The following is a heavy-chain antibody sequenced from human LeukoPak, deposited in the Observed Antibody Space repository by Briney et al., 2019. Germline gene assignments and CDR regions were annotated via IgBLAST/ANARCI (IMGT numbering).Heavy chain of an antibody. Sequence: GGSLRLSCAASGFTFSSYSMNWVRQAPGKGLEWVSSISSSSSYIYYADSVKGRFTISRDNAKNSLYLQMNSLRAEDTAVYYCARGEGGYSYLFRGYYYYYMDVWGKGTTVTVSS. J-gene: IGHJ6*03. V-gene: IGHV3-21*01. CDR2: ISSSSSYI. CDR3: ARGEGGYSYLFRGYYYYYMDV. D-gene: IGHD5-18*01. CDR1: GFTFSSYS.